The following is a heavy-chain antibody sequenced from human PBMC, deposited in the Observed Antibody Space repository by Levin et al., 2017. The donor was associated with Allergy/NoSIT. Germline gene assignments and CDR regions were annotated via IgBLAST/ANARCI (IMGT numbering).Heavy chain of an antibody. CDR3: ARSESACSSTSCYHDAFDS. D-gene: IGHD2-2*01. Sequence: SQTLSLTCAVSGGSISSGGYSWSWIRQPPGKGLEWIGYIYHSGTTYYNPSLKSRVTISVDRSKNQFSLKLSSVTAADTAVYYCARSESACSSTSCYHDAFDSWGQGTMVTVSS. J-gene: IGHJ3*02. CDR2: IYHSGTT. V-gene: IGHV4-30-2*01. CDR1: GGSISSGGYS.